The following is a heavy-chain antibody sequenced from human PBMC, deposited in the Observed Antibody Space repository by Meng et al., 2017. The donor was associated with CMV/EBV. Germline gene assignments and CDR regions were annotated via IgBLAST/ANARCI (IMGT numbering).Heavy chain of an antibody. Sequence: ASVKVSCKASGYTFTSYAMNWVRQAPGQGLEWMGWINTNTGNPTYAQGFTGRFVFSLDTSVSTAYLQWSSLKASDTAMYYCAKPKGDGGMDVWGQGTTVTVSS. D-gene: IGHD2-21*02. CDR1: GYTFTSYA. V-gene: IGHV7-4-1*02. CDR3: AKPKGDGGMDV. J-gene: IGHJ6*02. CDR2: INTNTGNP.